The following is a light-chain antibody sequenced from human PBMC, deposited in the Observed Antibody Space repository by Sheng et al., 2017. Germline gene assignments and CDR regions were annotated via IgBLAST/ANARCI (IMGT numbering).Light chain of an antibody. CDR3: QQYGSSPWT. CDR2: GAY. V-gene: IGKV3-20*01. J-gene: IGKJ1*01. Sequence: ESVLTQSPGTLSLSPGEXATLSCRASQSVSSTYLAWYQQKPGQAPRLLIYGAYKRATGIPDRFSGSGSGTDFTFTISRLEPEDFAVYYCQQYGSSPWTFGQGTKVEIK. CDR1: QSVSSTY.